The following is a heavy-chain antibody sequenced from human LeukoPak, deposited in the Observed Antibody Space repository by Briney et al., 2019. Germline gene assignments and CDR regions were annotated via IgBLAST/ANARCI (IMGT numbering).Heavy chain of an antibody. J-gene: IGHJ4*02. V-gene: IGHV3-15*01. CDR3: TTDRGGGGSYSWDFDY. CDR1: GFTFSSYA. D-gene: IGHD1-26*01. Sequence: GGSLRLSCAASGFTFSSYAMTWVRQAPGKGLEWVGRIKTQTDGGATDFATPVKGRFTISRDDSKNTLYLQMNSLKTEDTAVYYCTTDRGGGGSYSWDFDYWGQGTLVTVSS. CDR2: IKTQTDGGAT.